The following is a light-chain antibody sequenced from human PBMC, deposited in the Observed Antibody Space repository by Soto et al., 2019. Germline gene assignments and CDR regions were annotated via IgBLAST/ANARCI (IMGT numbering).Light chain of an antibody. Sequence: DIVMTQSPATLSVSPGERATLSCRASQSVSSNLAWYQQKPGQAPRLLIYGASTRATGIPARFSGSGSGTAFTLTISSLQSEDFAVYYCQNYNNWPWTFGQGTKVDIK. CDR3: QNYNNWPWT. V-gene: IGKV3-15*01. J-gene: IGKJ1*01. CDR2: GAS. CDR1: QSVSSN.